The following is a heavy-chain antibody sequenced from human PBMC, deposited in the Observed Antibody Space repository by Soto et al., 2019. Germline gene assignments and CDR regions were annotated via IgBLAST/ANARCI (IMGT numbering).Heavy chain of an antibody. D-gene: IGHD6-13*01. CDR1: GFSLRTDAVG. CDR3: AHRIAAPGRTLDY. V-gene: IGHV2-5*01. Sequence: QITLKESGPTLVRPTQTLTLTCTVSGFSLRTDAVGVAWIRQSPGKALEWLGIIYWNGEKRYKSSLQTRLTITRDTSKSQGVVTMTDMAPLDTATYFCAHRIAAPGRTLDYWGQGVLVTVSS. J-gene: IGHJ4*02. CDR2: IYWNGEK.